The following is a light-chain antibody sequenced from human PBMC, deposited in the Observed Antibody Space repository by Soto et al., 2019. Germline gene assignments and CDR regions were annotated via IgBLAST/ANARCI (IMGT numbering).Light chain of an antibody. V-gene: IGLV2-23*01. Sequence: QSVLTQPASVSGSPGQSITISCTGTSSDVGSYNLVSWYQQHPGKAPKLMIYEGSKRPSGVSNRFSGSKSGNTASLTISGLQAEDFSDYYCSSYAYTLTLVVSGGGTVLNVL. CDR3: SSYAYTLTLVV. CDR2: EGS. CDR1: SSDVGSYNL. J-gene: IGLJ2*01.